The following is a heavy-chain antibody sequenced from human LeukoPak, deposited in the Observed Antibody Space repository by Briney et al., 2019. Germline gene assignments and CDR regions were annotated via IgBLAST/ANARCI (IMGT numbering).Heavy chain of an antibody. CDR1: GGTFSSYA. CDR2: IIPIFGTA. Sequence: SVTVSCKASGGTFSSYAISWVRQAPGQGLEWMGGIIPIFGTANYAQKFQGRVTITADESTSPAYMELSSLRSEDTAVYYCARDRDTKRAVAIRFLEWLPYYYYYGMDVWGQGTTVTVSS. CDR3: ARDRDTKRAVAIRFLEWLPYYYYYGMDV. J-gene: IGHJ6*02. V-gene: IGHV1-69*13. D-gene: IGHD3-3*01.